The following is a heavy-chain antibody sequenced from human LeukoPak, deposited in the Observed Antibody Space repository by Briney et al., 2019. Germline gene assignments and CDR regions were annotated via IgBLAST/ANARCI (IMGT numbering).Heavy chain of an antibody. Sequence: LSETLSLTCAVYGGSFSGYYWSWIRQPPGKGLEWIGEINHSGSTNYNPSLKSRVTISVDTSKNQFSLKLSSVTAADTAVYYCATDLPAGYSSSWYYHGMDVWGQGTTVTVSS. D-gene: IGHD6-13*01. J-gene: IGHJ6*02. V-gene: IGHV4-34*01. CDR3: ATDLPAGYSSSWYYHGMDV. CDR2: INHSGST. CDR1: GGSFSGYY.